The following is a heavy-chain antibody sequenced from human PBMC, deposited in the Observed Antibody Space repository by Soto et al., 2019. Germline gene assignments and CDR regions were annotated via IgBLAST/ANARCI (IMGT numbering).Heavy chain of an antibody. J-gene: IGHJ6*02. Sequence: VQLVESGGGEVQPGRSLRLSCAASGFKYTDFALHWVRQAPGKGLEWVAIISYDGSDKYYADSVKGRFVISRDNHKNTLYLEMNSLRSDDTAVYFCARRAWDSYDAIAVWGQGTTVTVFS. CDR1: GFKYTDFA. D-gene: IGHD3-22*01. V-gene: IGHV3-30*09. CDR3: ARRAWDSYDAIAV. CDR2: ISYDGSDK.